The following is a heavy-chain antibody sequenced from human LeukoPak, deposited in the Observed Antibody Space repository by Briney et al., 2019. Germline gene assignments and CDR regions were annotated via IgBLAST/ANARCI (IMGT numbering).Heavy chain of an antibody. CDR1: GFTFSDYW. CDR3: AKVPRLDYFDN. CDR2: INSDGSRT. J-gene: IGHJ4*02. Sequence: PGGSLRLSCTASGFTFSDYWMHWVRQAPGKGLVWVSRINSDGSRTNYADCVKGRFTISRDNAKNTVFLQMNSLRAEDTAVYHCAKVPRLDYFDNWGQGTLVTVSS. V-gene: IGHV3-74*01. D-gene: IGHD1-1*01.